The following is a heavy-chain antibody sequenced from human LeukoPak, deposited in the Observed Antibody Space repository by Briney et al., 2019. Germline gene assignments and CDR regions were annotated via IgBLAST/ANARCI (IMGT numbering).Heavy chain of an antibody. J-gene: IGHJ6*04. V-gene: IGHV5-10-1*01. D-gene: IGHD3-10*01. CDR2: IDPSDSYT. CDR1: GYSFTSYW. CDR3: ARHVYYYGSGSYFLVYYYGMDV. Sequence: GESLKISCKGSGYSFTSYWISWVRQMPGKGLEWMGRIDPSDSYTNYSPSFQGHVTIPADKSISTAYLQWSSLKASDTAMYYCARHVYYYGSGSYFLVYYYGMDVWGKGTTVTVSS.